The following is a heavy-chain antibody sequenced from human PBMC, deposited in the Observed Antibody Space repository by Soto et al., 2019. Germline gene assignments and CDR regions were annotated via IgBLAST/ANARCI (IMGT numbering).Heavy chain of an antibody. Sequence: QVQLVQSGAEVKKPGASVKVSCKASGYTFTSYGISWVRQAPGQGLEWMGWISAYNGNTNYAQKLQGRVTMPTDTSTSTAYMELRSLRSDDTAVYYCARDLGANIVATILEVDYWGQGTLVTVSS. CDR1: GYTFTSYG. J-gene: IGHJ4*02. V-gene: IGHV1-18*01. D-gene: IGHD5-12*01. CDR2: ISAYNGNT. CDR3: ARDLGANIVATILEVDY.